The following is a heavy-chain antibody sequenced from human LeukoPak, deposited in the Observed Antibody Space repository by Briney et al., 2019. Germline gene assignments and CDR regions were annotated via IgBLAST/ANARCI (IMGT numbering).Heavy chain of an antibody. CDR2: IYPGDSDT. CDR1: GYSYSSYW. D-gene: IGHD2-15*01. J-gene: IGHJ4*02. Sequence: GESLKISCKGSGYSYSSYWIGWGRQMPGKGLEWMGIIYPGDSDTRYSPSFQGQVTISADKSISIAYLQWSSLKASDAAMYYCTALDCSGGSCSSTGFDYGGQGTVVTVSS. V-gene: IGHV5-51*01. CDR3: TALDCSGGSCSSTGFDY.